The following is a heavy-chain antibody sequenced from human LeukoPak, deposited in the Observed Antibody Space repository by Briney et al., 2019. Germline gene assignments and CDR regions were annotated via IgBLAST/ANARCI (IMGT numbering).Heavy chain of an antibody. V-gene: IGHV3-23*01. CDR1: GSTFNNYA. J-gene: IGHJ4*02. D-gene: IGHD3-9*01. CDR3: ATECYDILTGYSQAAFNY. CDR2: ISASGSST. Sequence: GGSLRLSCAASGSTFNNYAMNWVRQAPGKGLEWVSAISASGSSTYYTDSVKGRFTISRDNSKNTLYLQMNSLRVEDTAVYYCATECYDILTGYSQAAFNYWGQGALVTVSS.